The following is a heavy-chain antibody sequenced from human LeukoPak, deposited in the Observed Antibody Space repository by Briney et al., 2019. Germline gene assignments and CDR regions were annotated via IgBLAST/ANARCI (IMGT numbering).Heavy chain of an antibody. CDR1: GYTFTGYY. CDR3: ARPHCSGGSCPNWFDP. V-gene: IGHV1-2*02. J-gene: IGHJ5*02. CDR2: INPNSGGT. Sequence: ASVKVSCKASGYTFTGYYMHWVRQAPGQGLEWMGWINPNSGGTNYAQKFQGKGTMTRDTSISTAYMELSRMRSDDTAVYYCARPHCSGGSCPNWFDPWGQGTLVTVSS. D-gene: IGHD2-15*01.